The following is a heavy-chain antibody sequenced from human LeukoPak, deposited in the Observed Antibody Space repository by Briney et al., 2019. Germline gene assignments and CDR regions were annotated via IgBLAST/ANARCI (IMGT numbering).Heavy chain of an antibody. Sequence: SETLSLTCTVSGGSISSSSYYWGWIRQPPGKGLEWIGSIYYSGSTYYNPSLKSRVTISVDTSKNQFSLQLNSVTPEDTAVYYCARLRRTLVRGGTETGAGDYWGQGTLVTVSS. CDR1: GGSISSSSYY. D-gene: IGHD3-10*01. J-gene: IGHJ4*02. CDR3: ARLRRTLVRGGTETGAGDY. V-gene: IGHV4-39*07. CDR2: IYYSGST.